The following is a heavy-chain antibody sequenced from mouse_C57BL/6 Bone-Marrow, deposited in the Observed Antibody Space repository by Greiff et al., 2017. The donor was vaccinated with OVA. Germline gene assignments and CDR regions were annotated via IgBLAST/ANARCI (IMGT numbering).Heavy chain of an antibody. CDR2: IYPRSGNT. CDR1: GYTFTSYG. D-gene: IGHD2-2*01. J-gene: IGHJ2*01. Sequence: QVQLKESGAELARPGASVKLSCKASGYTFTSYGISWVKQRTGQGLEWIGEIYPRSGNTYYNEKFKGKATLTADKSSSTAYMELRSLTSEDSAVYFCARLGVTPFDYWGQGTTLTVSS. V-gene: IGHV1-81*01. CDR3: ARLGVTPFDY.